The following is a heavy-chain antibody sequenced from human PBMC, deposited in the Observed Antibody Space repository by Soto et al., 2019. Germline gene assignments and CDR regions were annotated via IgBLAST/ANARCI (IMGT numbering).Heavy chain of an antibody. CDR1: GFTFSSYS. Sequence: GGSLRLSCAASGFTFSSYSMNWVRQAPGKGLEWVSYISSSSSTIYYADSVKGRFTISRDNAKNSLYLQMNSLRAEDTAVYYCASTYSSSSVNWFDPWGQGTRVTVSS. CDR3: ASTYSSSSVNWFDP. V-gene: IGHV3-48*01. J-gene: IGHJ5*02. D-gene: IGHD6-6*01. CDR2: ISSSSSTI.